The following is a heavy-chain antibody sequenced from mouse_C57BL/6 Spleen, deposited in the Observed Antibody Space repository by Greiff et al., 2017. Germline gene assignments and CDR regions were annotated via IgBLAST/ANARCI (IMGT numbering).Heavy chain of an antibody. V-gene: IGHV10-3*01. CDR1: GFTFNTYA. CDR2: IRSKSSNYAT. CDR3: VRDPNYGSSYWYFDV. Sequence: EVQLVESGGGLVQPKGSLKLSCAASGFTFNTYAMHWVRQAPGKGLEWVARIRSKSSNYATYYADSVKDRFTISRDDSQSMLYLQMNNLKTEDTAMYYGVRDPNYGSSYWYFDVWGTGTTVTVSS. D-gene: IGHD1-1*01. J-gene: IGHJ1*03.